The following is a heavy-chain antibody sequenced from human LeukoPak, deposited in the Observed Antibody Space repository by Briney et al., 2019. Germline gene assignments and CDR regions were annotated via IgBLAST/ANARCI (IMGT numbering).Heavy chain of an antibody. D-gene: IGHD4-17*01. CDR2: IYYSGST. CDR1: GGSISSYY. J-gene: IGHJ4*02. CDR3: ASSDGDLSFDY. Sequence: SETLSLTCTVSGGSISSYYCSWIRQPPGKGLEWIGYIYYSGSTNYNPSLKSRVTISVDTSKNQFSLKLSSVTAADTAVYYCASSDGDLSFDYWGQGTLVTVSS. V-gene: IGHV4-59*01.